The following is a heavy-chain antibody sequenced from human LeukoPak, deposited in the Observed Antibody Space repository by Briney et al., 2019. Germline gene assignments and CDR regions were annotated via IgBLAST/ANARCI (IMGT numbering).Heavy chain of an antibody. CDR2: VSFEGSNK. CDR1: GFTFSRYG. Sequence: GGSLRLSCAASGFTFSRYGMHWVRQAPGKGLEWVAVVSFEGSNKYYADSVKGRFTISRDNSKNTLYLQMNSLRGEDTAVYYCAKDRHPARTDGYYYDYWGQGTLVTVSS. D-gene: IGHD3-3*01. J-gene: IGHJ4*02. CDR3: AKDRHPARTDGYYYDY. V-gene: IGHV3-30*18.